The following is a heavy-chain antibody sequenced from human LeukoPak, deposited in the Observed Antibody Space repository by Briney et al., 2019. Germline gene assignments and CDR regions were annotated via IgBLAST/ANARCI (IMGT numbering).Heavy chain of an antibody. D-gene: IGHD5-12*01. CDR2: IGGSGGSS. CDR3: TKHRGLWIDAFGT. Sequence: GGSLSLFCAASGFPCSSYHMTWVRQAPGKGLEWASGIGGSGGSSYSADSVKGRFTISRDNSKKTLYMQMNSLRAEDTAVYYCTKHRGLWIDAFGTWGQGTMVTVSS. V-gene: IGHV3-23*01. CDR1: GFPCSSYH. J-gene: IGHJ3*02.